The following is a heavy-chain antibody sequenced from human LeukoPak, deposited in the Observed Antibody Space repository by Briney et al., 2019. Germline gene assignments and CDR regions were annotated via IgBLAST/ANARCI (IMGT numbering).Heavy chain of an antibody. CDR3: AKDLGRYRNNYFDY. Sequence: GGSLRLSCAASGFTFSSYWMHWVRQAPGKGLVWVSGINSDGSSRRYADSVKGRFTISRDDSKNTLYLQMNSLRAEDTAVYYCAKDLGRYRNNYFDYWGQGSPVTVSS. V-gene: IGHV3-74*01. CDR1: GFTFSSYW. CDR2: INSDGSSR. J-gene: IGHJ4*02. D-gene: IGHD1-26*01.